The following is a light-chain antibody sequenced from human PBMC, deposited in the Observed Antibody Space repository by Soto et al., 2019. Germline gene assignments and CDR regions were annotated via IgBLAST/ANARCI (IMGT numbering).Light chain of an antibody. CDR3: KQCSNWPIT. CDR1: QSVSSY. CDR2: DAS. V-gene: IGKV3-11*01. J-gene: IGKJ4*01. Sequence: EIVLTQSPATLSLSPGERATPSCRASQSVSSYLAWYQQKPGQAPRLLIYDASNRATGIPARFSGSGSGTDFTLTIRSLEPEDFAVYYCKQCSNWPITFGGGTQVDIK.